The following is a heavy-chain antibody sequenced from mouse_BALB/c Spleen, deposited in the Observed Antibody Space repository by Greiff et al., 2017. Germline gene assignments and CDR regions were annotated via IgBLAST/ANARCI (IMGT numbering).Heavy chain of an antibody. Sequence: EVQLVETGGGLVKPGGSLKLSCAASGFTFSSYGMSWVRQTPDKRLEWVATISSGGSYTYYPDSVKGRFTISRDNAKNTLYLQMSSLKSEDTAMYYCARHDYGYVFAYWGQGTLVTVSA. V-gene: IGHV5-6*01. J-gene: IGHJ3*01. CDR3: ARHDYGYVFAY. CDR1: GFTFSSYG. CDR2: ISSGGSYT. D-gene: IGHD2-2*01.